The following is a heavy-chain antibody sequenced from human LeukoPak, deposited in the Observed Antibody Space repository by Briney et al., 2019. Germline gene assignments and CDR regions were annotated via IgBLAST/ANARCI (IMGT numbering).Heavy chain of an antibody. D-gene: IGHD3-22*01. CDR2: IRSKTYGGTT. CDR3: ARTGYYYVLDY. J-gene: IGHJ4*02. Sequence: GGSLRLSCTASGFNFGDSSINWVRQAPGKGLEWVGFIRSKTYGGTTDYAASVRGRFTISRDDSKSIAYLQMSSLKTEDTAIYYCARTGYYYVLDYWGQGSLVTVSS. CDR1: GFNFGDSS. V-gene: IGHV3-49*04.